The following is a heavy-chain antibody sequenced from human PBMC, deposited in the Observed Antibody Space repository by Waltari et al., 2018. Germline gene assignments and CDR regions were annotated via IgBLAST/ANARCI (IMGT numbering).Heavy chain of an antibody. V-gene: IGHV7-4-1*02. CDR2: INTNTGNP. D-gene: IGHD3-22*01. J-gene: IGHJ4*02. CDR3: ARGPDFRDDSSGYYYSY. Sequence: QVQLVQSGSELTKPGASVKVSCKASGYTFTSYAMNWVRQAPGQGLEWMGWINTNTGNPTYAQGFTGRFVFSLDTSVSTAYLQISSLKAEDTAVYYCARGPDFRDDSSGYYYSYWGQGTLVTVSS. CDR1: GYTFTSYA.